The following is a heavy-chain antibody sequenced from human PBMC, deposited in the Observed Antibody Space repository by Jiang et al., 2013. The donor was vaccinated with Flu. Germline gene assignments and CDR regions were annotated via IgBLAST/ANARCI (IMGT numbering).Heavy chain of an antibody. D-gene: IGHD3-10*01. V-gene: IGHV2-70*11. CDR2: IDWDGDK. Sequence: TLTLTCTFSGFSLSTSGMCVSWIRQPPGKALEWLARIDWDGDKYYSTSLKTRLTISKDTSKNQVVLTMTNMDPVDTATYYCARIRGRYGSGSGPLDYWGQGTLVTVSS. J-gene: IGHJ4*02. CDR1: GFSLSTSGMC. CDR3: ARIRGRYGSGSGPLDY.